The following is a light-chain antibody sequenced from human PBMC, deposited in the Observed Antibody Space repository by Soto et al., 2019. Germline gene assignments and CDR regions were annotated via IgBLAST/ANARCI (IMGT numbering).Light chain of an antibody. J-gene: IGKJ1*01. CDR2: GAT. V-gene: IGKV3-15*01. CDR3: QQYIDWPRT. CDR1: QSVANR. Sequence: EIVLTQSPATLSVSLGERATLSCRASQSVANRLAWYQHTPGQAPRLLIYGATYRATGVPAKFSGSGSGTEFTLTITSLQSEDFALYYCQQYIDWPRTFGQGTKVDI.